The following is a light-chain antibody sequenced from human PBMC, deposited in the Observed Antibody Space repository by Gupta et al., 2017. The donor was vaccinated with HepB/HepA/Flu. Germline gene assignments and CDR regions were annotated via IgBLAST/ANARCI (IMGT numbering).Light chain of an antibody. CDR2: AAS. J-gene: IGKJ2*02. CDR3: QQRNRNPPMWT. Sequence: QSPSSLSASVGDRVTITCRASQSISSYLDWYQQKPGKAPKLLIYAASSLQSGGQSRFSGSGAGTDFNLTINSRQPEDFETYYCQQRNRNPPMWTFGQGTKVEIK. V-gene: IGKV1-39*01. CDR1: QSISSY.